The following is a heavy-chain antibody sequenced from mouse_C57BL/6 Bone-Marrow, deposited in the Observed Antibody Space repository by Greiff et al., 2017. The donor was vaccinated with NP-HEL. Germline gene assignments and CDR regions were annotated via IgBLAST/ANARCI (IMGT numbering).Heavy chain of an antibody. CDR2: ISDGGSYT. V-gene: IGHV5-4*03. D-gene: IGHD2-5*01. CDR1: GFTFSSYA. CDR3: ARRGSNYPHAMDY. Sequence: EVKLVESGGGLVKPGGSLKLSCAASGFTFSSYAMSWVRQTPEKRLEWVATISDGGSYTYYPDNVKGRFTISRDNAKNNLYLQMSHLKSEDTAMYYCARRGSNYPHAMDYWGQGTSVTVSS. J-gene: IGHJ4*01.